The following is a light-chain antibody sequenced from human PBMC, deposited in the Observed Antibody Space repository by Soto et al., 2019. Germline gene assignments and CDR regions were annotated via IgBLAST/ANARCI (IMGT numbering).Light chain of an antibody. CDR3: QQLNQWPIT. J-gene: IGKJ5*01. V-gene: IGKV3-11*01. Sequence: EIVLTQSPATLSLSPGERATLSCRASQSVSSYLAWYQQKPGQAPRLLIYDASNRATGIPARFSGSGSGTDFTLAINSLQSEDSATYYCQQLNQWPITFGQGTRLEI. CDR2: DAS. CDR1: QSVSSY.